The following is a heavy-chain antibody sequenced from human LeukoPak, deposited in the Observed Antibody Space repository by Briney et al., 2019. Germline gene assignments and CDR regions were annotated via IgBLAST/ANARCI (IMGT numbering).Heavy chain of an antibody. V-gene: IGHV4-59*01. J-gene: IGHJ3*02. CDR2: IYYSGST. D-gene: IGHD1-26*01. CDR3: ARLWEPDDAFDI. CDR1: GGSISSYY. Sequence: SETLSLTCTVSGGSISSYYWSWLRQPPGKGLEWIGYIYYSGSTNYNPSLKSRVTISVDTSKNKFSLKLSSVTAADTAVYYCARLWEPDDAFDIWGQGTMVTVSS.